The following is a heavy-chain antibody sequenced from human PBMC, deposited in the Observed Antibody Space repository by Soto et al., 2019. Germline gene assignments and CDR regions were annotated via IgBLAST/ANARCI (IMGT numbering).Heavy chain of an antibody. J-gene: IGHJ4*02. D-gene: IGHD3-10*01. Sequence: GESLKISCKGSGYRFTSYWSSWVRKQPGKGLEWMGRIDPSDSYTNYGPSFQGHVTISADKSISTAYLQWSSLKASDTAMYYCARGITMVRGVPAAWGQGTLVTVSS. CDR3: ARGITMVRGVPAA. V-gene: IGHV5-10-1*01. CDR1: GYRFTSYW. CDR2: IDPSDSYT.